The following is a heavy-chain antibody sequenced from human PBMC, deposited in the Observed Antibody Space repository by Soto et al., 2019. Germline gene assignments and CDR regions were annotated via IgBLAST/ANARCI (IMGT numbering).Heavy chain of an antibody. CDR1: GYTFSSYD. J-gene: IGHJ4*02. Sequence: GASVKVSFKASGYTFSSYDINWVRQTAGQGLEWMGWMSPKTANTGYAQKLQGRVTMTTDTSPRTAYIELRSLRSDDTGVYYYAIGRITIVRGVILGCFDYWGQGTLVTGSS. CDR2: MSPKTANT. V-gene: IGHV1-8*01. D-gene: IGHD3-10*01. CDR3: AIGRITIVRGVILGCFDY.